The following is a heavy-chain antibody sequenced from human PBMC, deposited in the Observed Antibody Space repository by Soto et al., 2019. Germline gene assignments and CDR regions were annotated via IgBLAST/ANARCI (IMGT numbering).Heavy chain of an antibody. Sequence: GGSLRLSCAASGFTFSSYGMHWVRQAPGKGLEWVAVIWYDGSNKYYADSVKGRFTISRDNSKNTLYLQMNSLRAEDTAVYYCARDQVGRGSGWYDYWGQGTLVTVSS. CDR1: GFTFSSYG. V-gene: IGHV3-33*01. D-gene: IGHD6-19*01. CDR3: ARDQVGRGSGWYDY. J-gene: IGHJ4*02. CDR2: IWYDGSNK.